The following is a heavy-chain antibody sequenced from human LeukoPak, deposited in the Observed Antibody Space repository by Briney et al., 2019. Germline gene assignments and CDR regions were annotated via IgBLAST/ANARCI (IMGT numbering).Heavy chain of an antibody. CDR2: MNPNSGNT. CDR3: ARGFDYYDSSGYNSDAFDI. Sequence: ASVKVSCRASGYTFTSYDINWVRQAPGQGLEWVGWMNPNSGNTGYAQKFQGRVTMTRNTPISTAYMELSRLRYDDTAVYYCARGFDYYDSSGYNSDAFDIWGQGTMVTVSS. D-gene: IGHD3-22*01. V-gene: IGHV1-8*01. CDR1: GYTFTSYD. J-gene: IGHJ3*02.